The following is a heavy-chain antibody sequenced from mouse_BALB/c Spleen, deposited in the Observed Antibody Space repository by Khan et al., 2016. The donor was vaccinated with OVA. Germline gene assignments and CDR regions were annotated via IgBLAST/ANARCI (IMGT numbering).Heavy chain of an antibody. CDR1: GYTFTDYN. CDR3: TRSGDGSFAF. CDR2: IYPNSGGT. V-gene: IGHV1S29*02. D-gene: IGHD1-2*01. Sequence: VQLKESGPELVKPGASVKISCKASGYTFTDYNMDWVKQSHGKSLEWIGYIYPNSGGTGYNQKFKTKATLTVDISSSTAYMELRSLTSEDSAVYYCTRSGDGSFAFWGQGTLVTVSA. J-gene: IGHJ3*01.